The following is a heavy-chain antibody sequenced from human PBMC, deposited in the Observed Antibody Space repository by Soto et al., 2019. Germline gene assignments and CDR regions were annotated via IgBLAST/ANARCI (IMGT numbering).Heavy chain of an antibody. J-gene: IGHJ3*01. V-gene: IGHV1-69*13. Sequence: SVKVSCKASGGTFSSYAISWVRQAPRQGLEWMGGIIPIFGTANYAQKFQGRVTITADESTSTAYMELSSLRSEDTAVYYCARDLRSGSHRHDAFDVWGQGTMVTVSS. CDR3: ARDLRSGSHRHDAFDV. CDR2: IIPIFGTA. CDR1: GGTFSSYA. D-gene: IGHD1-26*01.